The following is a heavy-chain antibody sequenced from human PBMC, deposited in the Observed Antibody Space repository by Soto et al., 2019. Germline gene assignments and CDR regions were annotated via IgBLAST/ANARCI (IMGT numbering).Heavy chain of an antibody. D-gene: IGHD1-20*01. V-gene: IGHV1-8*01. Sequence: ASVKVSCKASGYTFTSYDINWVRQATGQGLEWMGWMNPNSGNTGYAQKFQGRVTMTRNTSISTAYMELSSLRSEDTAVYYCARSITGTVTYSSVMDVWGQGTTVTVSS. CDR1: GYTFTSYD. CDR3: ARSITGTVTYSSVMDV. CDR2: MNPNSGNT. J-gene: IGHJ6*02.